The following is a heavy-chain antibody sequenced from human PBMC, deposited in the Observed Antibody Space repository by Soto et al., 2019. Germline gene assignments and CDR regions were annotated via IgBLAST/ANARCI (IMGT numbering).Heavy chain of an antibody. CDR3: ATLGGWLRETVYYYFGMDV. CDR1: GGTFSSYA. V-gene: IGHV1-69*12. J-gene: IGHJ6*02. D-gene: IGHD5-12*01. CDR2: IIPIFGTA. Sequence: QVQLVQSGAEVKKPGSSVKVSCKASGGTFSSYAISWVRQAPGQGLEWMGGIIPIFGTANYAQKFQGRVTITAEESMSTAYMELSSLRSEDTAVYYCATLGGWLRETVYYYFGMDVWGQGTTVTVSS.